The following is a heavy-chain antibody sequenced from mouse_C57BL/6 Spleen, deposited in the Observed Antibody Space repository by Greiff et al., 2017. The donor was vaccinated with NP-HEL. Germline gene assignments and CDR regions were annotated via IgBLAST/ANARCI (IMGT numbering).Heavy chain of an antibody. V-gene: IGHV1-76*01. CDR3: ARGDGNYFDY. CDR1: GYTFTDYY. J-gene: IGHJ2*01. D-gene: IGHD2-1*01. Sequence: QVQLQQSGAELVRPGASVKLSCKASGYTFTDYYINWVKQRPGQGLEWIARIYPGSGNTYYNEKFKGKATLTAEKSSSTAYMQLSSLTSEDSAVYFCARGDGNYFDYWGQGTTLTVSS. CDR2: IYPGSGNT.